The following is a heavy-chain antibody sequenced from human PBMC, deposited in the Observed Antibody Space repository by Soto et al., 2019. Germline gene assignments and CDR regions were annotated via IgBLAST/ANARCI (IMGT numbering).Heavy chain of an antibody. CDR1: GGSISSGDYY. D-gene: IGHD3-10*01. CDR3: ARVSGNYYYGIDV. CDR2: IYYSGST. V-gene: IGHV4-61*08. Sequence: SETLSRTCTVSGGSISSGDYYWSWILQPPGKGLEWIGYIYYSGSTNYNPSLKSRVTISVDTSKNQFSLKLSSVTAADTAVYYCARVSGNYYYGIDVWGQGTTVTVS. J-gene: IGHJ6*02.